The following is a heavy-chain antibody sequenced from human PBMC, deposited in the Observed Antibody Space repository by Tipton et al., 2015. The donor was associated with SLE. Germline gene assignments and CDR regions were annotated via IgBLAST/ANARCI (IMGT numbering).Heavy chain of an antibody. Sequence: TLSLTCTVSGGSISSSSYYWGWIRQPPGKGLEWIGSIYYSGSTYYNPSLKSRVTISVDTPKNQFSLKLSSVTAADTAVYYCASLSRDGYNNLAYWGQGTLVTVSS. CDR3: ASLSRDGYNNLAY. J-gene: IGHJ4*02. CDR1: GGSISSSSYY. CDR2: IYYSGST. D-gene: IGHD5-24*01. V-gene: IGHV4-39*07.